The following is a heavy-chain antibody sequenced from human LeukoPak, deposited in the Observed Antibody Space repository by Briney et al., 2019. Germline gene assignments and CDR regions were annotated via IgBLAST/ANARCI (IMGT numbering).Heavy chain of an antibody. CDR1: GFTFSNYW. J-gene: IGHJ3*02. V-gene: IGHV3-74*01. D-gene: IGHD6-6*01. CDR3: VREYSSSSGRAFDI. CDR2: ISTDGTNT. Sequence: GGSLRLSCAASGFTFSNYWMHWVRRAPGKGLLWVSRISTDGTNTNYADSVKGRFTISGDNAKNILYLEMNSLRAEDTAVYYCVREYSSSSGRAFDIWGQGTKVTVSS.